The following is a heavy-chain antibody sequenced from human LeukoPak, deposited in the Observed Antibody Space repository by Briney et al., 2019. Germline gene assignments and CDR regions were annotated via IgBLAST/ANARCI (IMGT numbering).Heavy chain of an antibody. CDR2: IYYSGST. D-gene: IGHD3-9*01. CDR3: ARDLGAYDILTGYSLGAFDI. CDR1: GGSISSSSYY. V-gene: IGHV4-39*07. Sequence: SETLSLTCTVSGGSISSSSYYWGWIRQPPGKGLEWIGSIYYSGSTYYNPSLKSRVTISVDTSKNQFSLKLSSVTAADTAVYYCARDLGAYDILTGYSLGAFDIWGQGTMVTVSS. J-gene: IGHJ3*02.